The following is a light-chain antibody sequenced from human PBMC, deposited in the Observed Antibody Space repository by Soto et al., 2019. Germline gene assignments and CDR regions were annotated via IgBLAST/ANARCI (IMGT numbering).Light chain of an antibody. V-gene: IGLV1-44*01. Sequence: QSVLTQPPSASGTPGQRVTISCSGSSSNIGSNTVNWYQQLPGTAPKLLIYSNNQRPSGVPDRFSGSKSSTSASLAISELQSEDEADYYCAAWDDSLNGVVFGGGTKLPVL. CDR1: SSNIGSNT. J-gene: IGLJ2*01. CDR3: AAWDDSLNGVV. CDR2: SNN.